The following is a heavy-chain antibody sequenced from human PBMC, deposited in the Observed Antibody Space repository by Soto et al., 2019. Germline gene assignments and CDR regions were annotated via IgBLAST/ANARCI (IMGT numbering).Heavy chain of an antibody. J-gene: IGHJ5*02. Sequence: SVKVSCKASGGTFSSYAISWVRQAPGQGLEWMGGIIPIFGTANYAQKFQGRVTITADESTSTAYMELSRLRSEDTAVYYCARALGYSYGLQYNWFDPWGQATLVTVS. V-gene: IGHV1-69*13. CDR2: IIPIFGTA. CDR1: GGTFSSYA. CDR3: ARALGYSYGLQYNWFDP. D-gene: IGHD5-18*01.